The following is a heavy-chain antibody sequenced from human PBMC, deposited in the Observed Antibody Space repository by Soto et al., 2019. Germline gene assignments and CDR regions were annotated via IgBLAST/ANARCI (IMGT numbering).Heavy chain of an antibody. CDR2: TYYRSKWYN. J-gene: IGHJ6*02. CDR1: GDSVSSNSAA. D-gene: IGHD3-3*01. CDR3: ARVGGVDGTAYYYYGMDV. Sequence: SQTLSLTCAISGDSVSSNSAAWNRIRQSPSRGLEWLGRTYYRSKWYNDYAVSVKSRITINPDTSKNQFSLQLNSVTPEDTAVYYCARVGGVDGTAYYYYGMDVWGQGTTVTVSS. V-gene: IGHV6-1*01.